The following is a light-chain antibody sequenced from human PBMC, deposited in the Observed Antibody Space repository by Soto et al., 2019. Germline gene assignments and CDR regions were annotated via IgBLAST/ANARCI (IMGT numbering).Light chain of an antibody. V-gene: IGLV2-14*01. CDR3: NSYTTLSNRV. CDR1: SADIGAYNY. CDR2: EVT. J-gene: IGLJ1*01. Sequence: QSVLTQPASVSGSPGQSITISCTGTSADIGAYNYVSWYQQHPGKAPKLLIYEVTNRPSGVSNRFSGSKSGNTASLTISGLQAEDEANYYCNSYTTLSNRVFXTGTKGTVL.